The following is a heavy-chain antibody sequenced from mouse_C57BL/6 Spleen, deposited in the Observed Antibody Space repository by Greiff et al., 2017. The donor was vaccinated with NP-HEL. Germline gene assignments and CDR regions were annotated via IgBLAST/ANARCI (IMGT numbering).Heavy chain of an antibody. J-gene: IGHJ3*01. CDR2: IDPSDSYT. D-gene: IGHD2-5*01. CDR3: ARNYSNYPFAY. Sequence: VQVVESGAELVRPGTSVKLSCKASGYTFTSYWMHWVKQRPGQGLEWIGVIDPSDSYTNYNQKFKGKATLTVDTSSSTAYMQLSSLTSEDSAVYYCARNYSNYPFAYWGQGTLVTVSA. CDR1: GYTFTSYW. V-gene: IGHV1-59*01.